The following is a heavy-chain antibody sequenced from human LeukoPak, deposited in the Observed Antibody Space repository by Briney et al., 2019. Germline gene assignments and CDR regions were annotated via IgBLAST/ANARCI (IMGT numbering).Heavy chain of an antibody. CDR2: IHHRAGA. V-gene: IGHV4-34*01. CDR3: ARGPVRDDGLTGISYYFGLDV. D-gene: IGHD2-21*02. Sequence: SETLSITCAVYGGSFTDYYWSWIRHLPGKGLEWIGEIHHRAGANYNPSLWGRVTISADTSKNQFSLHLTSVTAADTATFYCARGPVRDDGLTGISYYFGLDVWGHGTTVTVFS. CDR1: GGSFTDYY. J-gene: IGHJ6*02.